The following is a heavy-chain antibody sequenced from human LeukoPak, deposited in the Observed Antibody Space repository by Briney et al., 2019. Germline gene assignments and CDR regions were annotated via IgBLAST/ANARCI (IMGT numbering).Heavy chain of an antibody. J-gene: IGHJ4*02. CDR1: GFTFSSYD. Sequence: GGSLRLSCAASGFTFSSYDVHWVRQAPGKGLEWGAVISYDGSNKFYADSVKGRFTISRDNSKNTLYLQMNSLRPEDTAVYYCAKLWDVVVSATLTFDFWGQGTLVTVSS. CDR3: AKLWDVVVSATLTFDF. D-gene: IGHD2-15*01. V-gene: IGHV3-30*18. CDR2: ISYDGSNK.